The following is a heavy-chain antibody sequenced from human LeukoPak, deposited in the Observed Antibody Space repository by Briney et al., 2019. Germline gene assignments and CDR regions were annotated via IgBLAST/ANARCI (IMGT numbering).Heavy chain of an antibody. Sequence: GGSLRLSCAASGFTFSSYAMSWVRQAPGKGLGWVSAISGSGGSTYYADSVKGRFTISRDNSKNTLYLQMNSLRAEDTAVYYCAKYEAYDSSGYYYGDWGQGTLVTVSS. CDR3: AKYEAYDSSGYYYGD. V-gene: IGHV3-23*01. CDR1: GFTFSSYA. CDR2: ISGSGGST. J-gene: IGHJ4*02. D-gene: IGHD3-22*01.